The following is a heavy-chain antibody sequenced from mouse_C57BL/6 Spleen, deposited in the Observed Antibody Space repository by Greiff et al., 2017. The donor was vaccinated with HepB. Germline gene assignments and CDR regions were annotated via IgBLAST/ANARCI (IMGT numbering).Heavy chain of an antibody. CDR3: ARITMDYDEGAWFAY. V-gene: IGHV8-8*01. J-gene: IGHJ3*01. CDR2: IWWDDDK. D-gene: IGHD2-4*01. Sequence: QVQLKESGPGILQPSQTLSLTCSFSGFSLSTFGMGVGWIRQPSGKGLEWLAHIWWDDDKYYNPALKSRLTISKDTSKNQVFLKIANVDTADTATYYCARITMDYDEGAWFAYWGQGTLVTVSA. CDR1: GFSLSTFGMG.